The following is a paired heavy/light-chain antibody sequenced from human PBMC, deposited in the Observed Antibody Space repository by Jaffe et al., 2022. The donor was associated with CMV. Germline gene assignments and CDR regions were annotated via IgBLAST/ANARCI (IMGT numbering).Light chain of an antibody. CDR2: WAS. J-gene: IGKJ2*01. CDR1: QSVLYRSNNNNY. V-gene: IGKV4-1*01. CDR3: QQYYSTPQT. Sequence: DIVMTQSPDSLAVSLGERATINCRSSQSVLYRSNNNNYLSWYQQKPGQPPKLLIYWASTRESGVPDRFSGSGSGTDFTLTISSLQAEDVAVYYCQQYYSTPQTFGQGTKLEIK.
Heavy chain of an antibody. CDR2: IRPNNGNP. V-gene: IGHV1-18*01. CDR3: ARGGYCTGGTCQRVDY. J-gene: IGHJ4*02. CDR1: GYTFTNYG. D-gene: IGHD2-8*02. Sequence: QVQLVQSGAEVKKPGASVKVSCKASGYTFTNYGINWVRQAPGQGLEWMGWIRPNNGNPNYAQKLQGRVTMTTDTSTTTAYMELRSLRSDDTAVYYCARGGYCTGGTCQRVDYWGQGTLVTVSS.